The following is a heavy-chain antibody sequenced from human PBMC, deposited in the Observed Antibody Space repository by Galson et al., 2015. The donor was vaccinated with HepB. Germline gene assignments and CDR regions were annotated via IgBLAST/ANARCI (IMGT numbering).Heavy chain of an antibody. V-gene: IGHV5-51*01. J-gene: IGHJ4*02. CDR2: IYPADSET. D-gene: IGHD3-10*01. Sequence: QSGAEVKKPGESLEISCKATGYTFTDFWIGWVRQMPGTGLEWIGIIYPADSETAYHPSFQGQVTISADKSIYTAYLRWNSLKASDSAMYYCVRRTWFGELFFDFWGQGTLITVSS. CDR3: VRRTWFGELFFDF. CDR1: GYTFTDFW.